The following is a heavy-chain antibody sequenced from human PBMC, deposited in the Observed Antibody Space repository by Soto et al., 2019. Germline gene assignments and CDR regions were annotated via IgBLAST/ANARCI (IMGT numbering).Heavy chain of an antibody. CDR2: IYYSGST. D-gene: IGHD3-3*01. Sequence: QVQLQESGPGLVKPSQTLSLTCTVSGGSISSGDYYWSWIRQPPGKGLGWIGYIYYSGSTYYNPSLKSRVTRSVDTSKNQFSLKLSSVTAADTAVYYCARGRFLEWLLSGWFDTWGQGTRVTVSS. V-gene: IGHV4-30-4*01. CDR1: GGSISSGDYY. J-gene: IGHJ5*02. CDR3: ARGRFLEWLLSGWFDT.